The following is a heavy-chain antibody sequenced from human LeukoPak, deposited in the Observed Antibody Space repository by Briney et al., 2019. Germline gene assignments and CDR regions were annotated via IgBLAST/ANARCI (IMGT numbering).Heavy chain of an antibody. CDR3: ARLYGNFQNYYDC. V-gene: IGHV4-39*07. J-gene: IGHJ4*02. CDR1: GGSISSSSYY. D-gene: IGHD1-7*01. CDR2: IYYSGST. Sequence: SETLSLTCTVSGGSISSSSYYWGWIRQPPGKGLEWIGSIYYSGSTYYSPSLKSRVTISVDTSKNQFSLKLSSVTAADTAVYYCARLYGNFQNYYDCWGQGTLVTVSS.